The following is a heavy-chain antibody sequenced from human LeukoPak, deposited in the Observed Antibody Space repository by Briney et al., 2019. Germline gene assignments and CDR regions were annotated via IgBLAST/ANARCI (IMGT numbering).Heavy chain of an antibody. CDR3: LALGN. V-gene: IGHV3-7*01. CDR2: IKPDGSEK. D-gene: IGHD3-16*02. CDR1: GFNFRNFW. Sequence: GGSLRLSCAVSGFNFRNFWMNWVRQAPGQGVEWVAGIKPDGSEKHYVDSVKGRFTISRDNSKNSVDLQMNSLRDEDTAVHYCLALGNCGQGTLVTVSS. J-gene: IGHJ4*02.